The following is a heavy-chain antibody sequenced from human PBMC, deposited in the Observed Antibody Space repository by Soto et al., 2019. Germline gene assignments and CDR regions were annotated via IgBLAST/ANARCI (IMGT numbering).Heavy chain of an antibody. CDR3: AGPYGDYDSDAFDL. D-gene: IGHD4-17*01. CDR1: GHTFTSYG. Sequence: ASVKVSCKASGHTFTSYGVHWVRQAPGQRLEWMGWINSVNGNTKFSLEFQGRVTITRDTSASTAYMELSSLTSEDTAVYYCAGPYGDYDSDAFDLWGKGTMVTGSS. V-gene: IGHV1-3*01. CDR2: INSVNGNT. J-gene: IGHJ3*01.